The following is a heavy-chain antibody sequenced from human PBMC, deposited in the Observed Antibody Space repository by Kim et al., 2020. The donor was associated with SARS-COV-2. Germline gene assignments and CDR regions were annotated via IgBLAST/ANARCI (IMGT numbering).Heavy chain of an antibody. V-gene: IGHV4-39*01. J-gene: IGHJ5*02. Sequence: SETLSLTCTVSGGSISSSSYYWGWIRQPPGKGLEWIGSIYYSGSTYYNPSLKSRVTISVDTSKNQFSLKLSSVTAADTAVYYCARQYYDILTGFFWFDPWGPGTLVTVSS. D-gene: IGHD3-9*01. CDR1: GGSISSSSYY. CDR2: IYYSGST. CDR3: ARQYYDILTGFFWFDP.